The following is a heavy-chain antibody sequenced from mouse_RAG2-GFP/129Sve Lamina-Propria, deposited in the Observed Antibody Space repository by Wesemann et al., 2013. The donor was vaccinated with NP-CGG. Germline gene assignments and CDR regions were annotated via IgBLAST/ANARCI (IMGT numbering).Heavy chain of an antibody. Sequence: EVQLQQSGAELVRPGASVKLSCTASGFNIKDYYMHWVKQRPEQGLEWIGRIDPEDGDTEYASKFQGKATITADTSSNTAYLQLSSLTSEDTAVYYCTFNWSWFAYWGQGTLVTVSA. CDR2: IDPEDGDT. J-gene: IGHJ3*01. CDR1: GFNIKDYY. V-gene: IGHV14-1*01. D-gene: IGHD4-1*02. CDR3: TFNWSWFAY.